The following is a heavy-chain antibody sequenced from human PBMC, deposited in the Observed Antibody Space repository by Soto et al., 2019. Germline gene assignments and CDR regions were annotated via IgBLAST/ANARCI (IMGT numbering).Heavy chain of an antibody. J-gene: IGHJ4*02. CDR3: ARTSAFAKAVPSY. D-gene: IGHD3-10*01. V-gene: IGHV3-30-3*01. CDR1: GFTFSSYA. Sequence: QVQLVESGGGVVQPGRSLRLSCAASGFTFSSYAMHWVRQAPGKGLEWVAVISYDGSNKYYADSVKGRFTISRDNSKNTLYLKMNSLRAEDTAVYYCARTSAFAKAVPSYWGQGTLVTVSS. CDR2: ISYDGSNK.